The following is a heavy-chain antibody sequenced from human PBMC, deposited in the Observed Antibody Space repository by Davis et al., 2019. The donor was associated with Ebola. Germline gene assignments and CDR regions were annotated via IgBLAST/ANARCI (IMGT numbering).Heavy chain of an antibody. CDR2: IYYSGST. Sequence: PSETLSLTCTVSGGSISSHYWSWIRQPPGKGLEWIGYIYYSGSTNYNPSLKSRVTMSVDTSKNQFSLKLSSVTAADTAVYYCARGLEGLYDSSGTGFGYWGQGTLVTVSS. CDR1: GGSISSHY. V-gene: IGHV4-59*11. J-gene: IGHJ4*02. D-gene: IGHD3-22*01. CDR3: ARGLEGLYDSSGTGFGY.